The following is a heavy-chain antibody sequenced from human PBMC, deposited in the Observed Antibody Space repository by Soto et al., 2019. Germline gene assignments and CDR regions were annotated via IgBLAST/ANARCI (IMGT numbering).Heavy chain of an antibody. J-gene: IGHJ4*02. Sequence: SETLSLPCTVVCGSLRGYCGSRIRKKPGKGLEWIGEINHSGSTNYNPSLKSRVTISVDTSKNHFSLNLSSVTAADTAVYYCARQITVTLLYFDYWGRGTLVTVSS. CDR2: INHSGST. CDR3: ARQITVTLLYFDY. D-gene: IGHD4-17*01. CDR1: CGSLRGYC. V-gene: IGHV4-34*01.